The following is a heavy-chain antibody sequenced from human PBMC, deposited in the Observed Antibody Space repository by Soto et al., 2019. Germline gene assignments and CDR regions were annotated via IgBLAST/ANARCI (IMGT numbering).Heavy chain of an antibody. Sequence: GGSLRLSCAASGFTFSSYGMHWVRQAPGKGLEWVAVISYDGSNKYYADSVKGRLTISRDNSKNTLYLQMNSLRAEDTAVYYCAKDVKENSSGWYVWGQGTLVTVSS. V-gene: IGHV3-30*18. CDR2: ISYDGSNK. J-gene: IGHJ4*02. CDR1: GFTFSSYG. CDR3: AKDVKENSSGWYV. D-gene: IGHD6-19*01.